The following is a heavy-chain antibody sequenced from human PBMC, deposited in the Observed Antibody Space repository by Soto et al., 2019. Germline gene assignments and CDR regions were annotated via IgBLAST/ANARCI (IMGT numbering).Heavy chain of an antibody. D-gene: IGHD6-19*01. Sequence: GASVKVSCKASGYTFTGYYMHWVRQAPGQGLEWMGWINPNSGGTNYAQKFQGRVTMTRDTSISTAYMELSRLRSDDTAVYYCARVGRGAVAGTRENWFDPWGQGTLVTVSS. J-gene: IGHJ5*02. CDR3: ARVGRGAVAGTRENWFDP. CDR1: GYTFTGYY. CDR2: INPNSGGT. V-gene: IGHV1-2*02.